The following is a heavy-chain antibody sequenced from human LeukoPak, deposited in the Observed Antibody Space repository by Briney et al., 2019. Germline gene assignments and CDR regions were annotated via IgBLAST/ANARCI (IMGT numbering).Heavy chain of an antibody. CDR2: ISGSGGST. Sequence: QPGGSLRLSCAASGFTFSSYAMSWVRQAPGKGLEWVSGISGSGGSTYYVDSVKGRFTISRDNSKNTLSLQMNSLRAEDTAVYYCAKGDSGYYYDSSGYLNWFDPWGQGTLVTVSS. CDR1: GFTFSSYA. D-gene: IGHD3-22*01. J-gene: IGHJ5*02. CDR3: AKGDSGYYYDSSGYLNWFDP. V-gene: IGHV3-23*01.